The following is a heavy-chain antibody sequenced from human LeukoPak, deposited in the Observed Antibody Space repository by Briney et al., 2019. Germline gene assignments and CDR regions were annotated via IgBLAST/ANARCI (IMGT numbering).Heavy chain of an antibody. J-gene: IGHJ4*02. CDR3: ARARGYSSSWQPFQD. CDR1: GGSISSSSYY. D-gene: IGHD6-13*01. Sequence: SETLSLTCTVSGGSISSSSYYWGWIRQPPGKGLEWIGSIYYSGSTYYNPSLKSRVTISVDTSKNQFSLKLSSVTAADTAVYYCARARGYSSSWQPFQDWGQGTLVTVSS. CDR2: IYYSGST. V-gene: IGHV4-39*07.